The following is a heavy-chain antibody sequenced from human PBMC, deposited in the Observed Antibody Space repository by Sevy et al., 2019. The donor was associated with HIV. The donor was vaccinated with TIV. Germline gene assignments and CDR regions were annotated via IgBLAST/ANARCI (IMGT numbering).Heavy chain of an antibody. CDR3: ARGGLYGAKVGYYFDY. CDR1: GFTFSSYA. V-gene: IGHV3-53*01. Sequence: GGSLRLSCAASGFTFSSYAMSWVRQAPGKGLEWVSGIYSGGGTYYADSVKGRFTISRDTSKNTLYLQMNSLRAEDTAVYYCARGGLYGAKVGYYFDYWGQGTLVTVSS. D-gene: IGHD4-17*01. J-gene: IGHJ4*02. CDR2: IYSGGGT.